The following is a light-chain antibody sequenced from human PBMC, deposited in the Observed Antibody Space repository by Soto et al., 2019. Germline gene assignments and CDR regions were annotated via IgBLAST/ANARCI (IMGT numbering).Light chain of an antibody. CDR1: MRDVGAYNL. CDR3: SPYTPRSTMV. Sequence: QSALTQPASVSGSAGQSITISCSGTMRDVGAYNLVSWYQQHPGTAPKLIIYEVRNRPSGISSRFSGSRSGNTASLTISGLQSGDGGDNFCSPYTPRSTMVFGGGTKLT. V-gene: IGLV2-14*01. CDR2: EVR. J-gene: IGLJ3*02.